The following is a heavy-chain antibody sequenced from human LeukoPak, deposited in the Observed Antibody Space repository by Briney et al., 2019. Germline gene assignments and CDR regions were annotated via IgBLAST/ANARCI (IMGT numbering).Heavy chain of an antibody. J-gene: IGHJ4*02. V-gene: IGHV1-46*01. Sequence: GASVKVSCKASGDTFTRYYLHWVRQAPGQGLEWMGIINPSGGSTRYAQKFQGRVTMTRDTSTSTVYMELKSLRSEDTAIYYCARDGTPEYDHIWGRPQLYWGQGTLVIVSS. D-gene: IGHD3-16*01. CDR2: INPSGGST. CDR3: ARDGTPEYDHIWGRPQLY. CDR1: GDTFTRYY.